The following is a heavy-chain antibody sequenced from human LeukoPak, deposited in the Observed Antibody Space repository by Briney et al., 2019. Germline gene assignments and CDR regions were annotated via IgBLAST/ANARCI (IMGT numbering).Heavy chain of an antibody. D-gene: IGHD3-22*01. Sequence: GGSLRLSCAASGFTFSSSGMHWIRQAPGKGLEWVALIWYDGVNEYYADSVKGRFSISRDDSKNTLYLQMNSLRAEDTAVYYCARDLYYYDSRGAFDIWGQGTMVTVSS. CDR1: GFTFSSSG. V-gene: IGHV3-33*01. J-gene: IGHJ3*02. CDR3: ARDLYYYDSRGAFDI. CDR2: IWYDGVNE.